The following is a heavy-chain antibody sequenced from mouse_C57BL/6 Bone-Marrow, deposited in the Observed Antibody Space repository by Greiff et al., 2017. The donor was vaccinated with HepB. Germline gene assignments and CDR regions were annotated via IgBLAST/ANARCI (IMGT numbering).Heavy chain of an antibody. CDR2: INPNNGGT. CDR1: GYTFTDYN. Sequence: EVQLQQSGPELVKPGASVKMSCKASGYTFTDYNMHWVKQSHGKSLEWIGYINPNNGGTSYNQKFKGKATLTVNKSSSTAYMELRSLTSEDSAVYYCARGSFITTVVASFDYWGQGTTLTVSS. D-gene: IGHD1-1*01. V-gene: IGHV1-22*01. CDR3: ARGSFITTVVASFDY. J-gene: IGHJ2*01.